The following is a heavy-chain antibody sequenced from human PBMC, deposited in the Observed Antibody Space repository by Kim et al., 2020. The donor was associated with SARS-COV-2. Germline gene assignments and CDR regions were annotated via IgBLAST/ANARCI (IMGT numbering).Heavy chain of an antibody. Sequence: ASVKVSCKASGYTFTGYYMHWVRQAPGQGLEWMGWINPNSGGTNYAQKFQGWVTMTRDTSISTAYMALSRLRSDDTAVYYCARESIAAAWYYYYGMDVWGHGTTVTVSS. CDR1: GYTFTGYY. J-gene: IGHJ6*02. CDR2: INPNSGGT. V-gene: IGHV1-2*04. D-gene: IGHD6-13*01. CDR3: ARESIAAAWYYYYGMDV.